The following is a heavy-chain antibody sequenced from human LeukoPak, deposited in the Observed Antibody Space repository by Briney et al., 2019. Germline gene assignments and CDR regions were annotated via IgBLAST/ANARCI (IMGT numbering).Heavy chain of an antibody. CDR3: ARGFPGSGHSGRYYFDY. J-gene: IGHJ4*02. CDR2: IYYSGST. Sequence: PSETLSLTCTVSGGSISSYYWSWIRQPPGKGLEWIGYIYYSGSTNYNPSLKSRVTISVDTSKNQFSLKLSSVTAADTAVYYCARGFPGSGHSGRYYFDYWGQGTLVTVSS. CDR1: GGSISSYY. V-gene: IGHV4-59*01. D-gene: IGHD3-22*01.